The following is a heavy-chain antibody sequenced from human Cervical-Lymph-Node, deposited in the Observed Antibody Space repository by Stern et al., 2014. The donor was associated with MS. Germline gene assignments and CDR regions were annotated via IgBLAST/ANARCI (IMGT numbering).Heavy chain of an antibody. J-gene: IGHJ4*02. Sequence: EVHLVESGGGLVQPGGSLRLSCAASGFTFSSYAMSWVRQAPGKGMGWVSAISSSGGSTYYADSVKGRFTIPRDNSKNTLYRQMNSLRAEDTAVYYCAKDCLSVIGGSCPDYWGQGTLVTVSS. CDR3: AKDCLSVIGGSCPDY. V-gene: IGHV3-23*04. CDR2: ISSSGGST. D-gene: IGHD2-15*01. CDR1: GFTFSSYA.